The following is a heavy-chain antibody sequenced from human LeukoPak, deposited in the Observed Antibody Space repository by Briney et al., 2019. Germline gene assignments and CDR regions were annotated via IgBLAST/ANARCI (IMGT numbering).Heavy chain of an antibody. V-gene: IGHV4-61*01. CDR2: INFSGST. CDR1: GDSVSGESYY. D-gene: IGHD3/OR15-3a*01. J-gene: IGHJ6*02. Sequence: SETLTLTCTVSGDSVSGESYYGTWIRQPPGKGLEWIGYINFSGSTNYNPSLKGRVTMSVDTSKNQFPLKLSSVTAADTAVYYCARDGLVLPGFYYYDMDFWGQGTTVIVSS. CDR3: ARDGLVLPGFYYYDMDF.